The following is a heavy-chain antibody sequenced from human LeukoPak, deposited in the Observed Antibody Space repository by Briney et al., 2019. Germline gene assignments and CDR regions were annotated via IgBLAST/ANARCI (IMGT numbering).Heavy chain of an antibody. Sequence: GRSLRLSCAGSGFTFSSYGMHWVRQAPGKGLEWVAFIRFDGSNKYYADSVKGRFTISRDNSKNTLYLQMNSLRAEDTSVYYCARSPGILGTNYFDYWGQGTLVTVSS. CDR1: GFTFSSYG. CDR3: ARSPGILGTNYFDY. CDR2: IRFDGSNK. D-gene: IGHD1-26*01. J-gene: IGHJ4*02. V-gene: IGHV3-30*02.